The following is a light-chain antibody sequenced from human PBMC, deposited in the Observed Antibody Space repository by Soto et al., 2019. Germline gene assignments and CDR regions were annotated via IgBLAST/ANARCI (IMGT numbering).Light chain of an antibody. Sequence: DIQMTQSPSTLSGSVGDRVTITCRASQTISSWLAWYQQKPGKAPKLLIYKASTLKSGVPSRFSGSGSGTEFTLTISSLQPDDSATYYCQQYNSYSSMFGPGTKVDVK. V-gene: IGKV1-5*03. CDR2: KAS. J-gene: IGKJ3*01. CDR1: QTISSW. CDR3: QQYNSYSSM.